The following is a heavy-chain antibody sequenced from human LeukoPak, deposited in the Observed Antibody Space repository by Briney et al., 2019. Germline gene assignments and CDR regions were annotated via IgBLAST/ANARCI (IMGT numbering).Heavy chain of an antibody. CDR1: GFTFSSYA. J-gene: IGHJ6*02. Sequence: PGGSLRLSCAASGFTFSSYAMSWVRQAPGKGLEWVSAISGSGGSTYYADSVKGRFTISRDNSKNTLYLQMNSLRAEDTAVYYCAKDLFELAFHRTLEKMATTDANYYGMDVWGQGTTVTVSS. D-gene: IGHD5-24*01. CDR3: AKDLFELAFHRTLEKMATTDANYYGMDV. CDR2: ISGSGGST. V-gene: IGHV3-23*01.